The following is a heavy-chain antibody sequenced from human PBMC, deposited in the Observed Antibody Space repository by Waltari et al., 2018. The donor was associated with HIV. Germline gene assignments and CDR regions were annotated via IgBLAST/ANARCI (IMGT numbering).Heavy chain of an antibody. Sequence: QLQLQESGPGLVTPSETLSLTCTVSGGSISTSSFYWGWIRQAPGKGLEWIGSVYYTGSTVYNPSLESRVSVSVDTSKKEVSLRLSSVTAADTAVYYCARHMISERGSYDILTGFDYWGQGTLVTVSS. CDR3: ARHMISERGSYDILTGFDY. J-gene: IGHJ4*02. V-gene: IGHV4-39*01. CDR2: VYYTGST. D-gene: IGHD3-9*01. CDR1: GGSISTSSFY.